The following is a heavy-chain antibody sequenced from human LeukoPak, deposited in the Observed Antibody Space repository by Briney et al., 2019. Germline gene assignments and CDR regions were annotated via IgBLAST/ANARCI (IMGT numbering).Heavy chain of an antibody. CDR2: ISNSGSYI. D-gene: IGHD2-2*01. V-gene: IGHV3-21*01. CDR1: GFTVSSNY. Sequence: GGSLRLSCAASGFTVSSNYMSWVRQAPGKGLEWVSSISNSGSYIYYADSVKGRFTISRDNAKNSLYLQMNSLRAEDTAVYYCANHLACGSTSCPPFDYWGQGTLVTVSS. CDR3: ANHLACGSTSCPPFDY. J-gene: IGHJ4*02.